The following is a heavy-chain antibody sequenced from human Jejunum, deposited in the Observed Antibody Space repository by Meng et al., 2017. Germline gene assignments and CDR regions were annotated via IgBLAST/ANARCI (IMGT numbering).Heavy chain of an antibody. CDR3: ATLCGGNCYSDY. CDR1: GGTFSTYT. D-gene: IGHD2-21*02. J-gene: IGHJ4*02. CDR2: INTGNGNT. Sequence: QVQVVQSGAEVKKPGSSVKVSCKTSGGTFSTYTVHWVRQAPGQRLEWLGWINTGNGNTKYSEKLQGRVTITRDTSASTAYMELSSLRSEDTAIYYCATLCGGNCYSDYWGQGTLVTVSS. V-gene: IGHV1-3*04.